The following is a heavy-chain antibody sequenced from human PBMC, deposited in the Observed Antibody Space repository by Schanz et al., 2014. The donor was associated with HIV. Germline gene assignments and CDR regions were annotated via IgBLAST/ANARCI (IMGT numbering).Heavy chain of an antibody. CDR3: ARGSCSGGTCYSGDH. V-gene: IGHV1-18*01. J-gene: IGHJ4*02. CDR2: VSGYNANT. Sequence: QVQLVQSGAEVKKPGASVKVSCKTSGYLFTNYGVNWVRQAPGQGPEWMGWVSGYNANTEFARVFQGRVTMTRDTSTTTAYMELRNLRANDTAVYYCARGSCSGGTCYSGDHWGQGTLVTVSA. D-gene: IGHD2-15*01. CDR1: GYLFTNYG.